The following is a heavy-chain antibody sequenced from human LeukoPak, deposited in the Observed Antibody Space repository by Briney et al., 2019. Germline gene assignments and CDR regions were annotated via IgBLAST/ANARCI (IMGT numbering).Heavy chain of an antibody. CDR1: GYTFTSYG. V-gene: IGHV1-18*01. CDR3: AREEGQQLVQLRLYYGMDV. J-gene: IGHJ6*02. Sequence: ASLKVSCKASGYTFTSYGISWVRQAPGQGLEWMGWISAYNGNTNYAQKLQGRVTMTTDTSTSTAYMELRSLRSDDTAVYYCAREEGQQLVQLRLYYGMDVWGQGTTVTVSS. CDR2: ISAYNGNT. D-gene: IGHD6-13*01.